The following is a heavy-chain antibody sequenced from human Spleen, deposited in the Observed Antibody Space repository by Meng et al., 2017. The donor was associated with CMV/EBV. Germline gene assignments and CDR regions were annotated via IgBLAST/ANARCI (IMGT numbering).Heavy chain of an antibody. CDR2: IKQDGSER. J-gene: IGHJ4*02. CDR1: GFTFSNAW. Sequence: GESLKISCAASGFTFSNAWMSWVRQAPGKGLEWVANIKQDGSERYYVDSVKGRFTISRDNSKNSLYLQMNSLRAEDTAVYYCARDFDYWGQGTRVTVSS. V-gene: IGHV3-7*01. CDR3: ARDFDY.